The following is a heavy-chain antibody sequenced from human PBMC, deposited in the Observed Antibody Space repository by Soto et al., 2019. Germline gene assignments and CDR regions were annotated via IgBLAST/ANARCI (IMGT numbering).Heavy chain of an antibody. Sequence: GGSLRLSCAASGFTFSSYAMHWVRQAPGKGLEWVAVISYDGSNKYYADSVKGRFTISRDNSKNTLYLQMNSLRAEDTAVYYCERALGGSCYLDYWGQGTLVTVSS. CDR1: GFTFSSYA. CDR2: ISYDGSNK. CDR3: ERALGGSCYLDY. D-gene: IGHD6-13*01. V-gene: IGHV3-30-3*01. J-gene: IGHJ4*02.